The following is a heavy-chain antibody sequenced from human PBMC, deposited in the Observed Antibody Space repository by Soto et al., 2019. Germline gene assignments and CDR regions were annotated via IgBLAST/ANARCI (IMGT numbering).Heavy chain of an antibody. CDR3: ARLIGNSWLDS. Sequence: SQTLSLTCAISGDSVSTNSATWDWIRHSPSRGPEWLGRTYYRSKWDNDYAVSVKGRITINPDTSNNQFSLQLNSVTPDDTAVYYCARLIGNSWLDSWGQGTLVTVSS. CDR1: GDSVSTNSAT. CDR2: TYYRSKWDN. V-gene: IGHV6-1*01. D-gene: IGHD2-8*01. J-gene: IGHJ5*01.